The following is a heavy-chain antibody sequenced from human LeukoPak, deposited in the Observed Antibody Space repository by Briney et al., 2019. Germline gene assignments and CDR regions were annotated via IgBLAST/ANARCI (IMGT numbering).Heavy chain of an antibody. V-gene: IGHV5-51*01. J-gene: IGHJ4*02. D-gene: IGHD1-26*01. CDR3: ARRRDLYSGSYYPFDY. CDR2: IYPGDSDT. CDR1: GYSFTSYW. Sequence: GESLKISCKGSGYSFTSYWIGWVRQMPGKGLEWMGIIYPGDSDTRYSPSFQGQVAISADKSISTAYLQWSSLKASDTAMYYCARRRDLYSGSYYPFDYWGQGTLVTVSS.